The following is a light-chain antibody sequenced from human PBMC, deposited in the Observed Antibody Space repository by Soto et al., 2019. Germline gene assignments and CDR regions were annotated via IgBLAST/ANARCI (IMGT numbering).Light chain of an antibody. V-gene: IGKV4-1*01. CDR3: QQYYSTPYT. J-gene: IGKJ2*01. Sequence: DIVMTQSPDSLAVSLGERATVNCKSSQSVLYSSNNKNYLAWYQQKPGQPPKLLIYWAATRESGVPDRFSGSGSGTDFTLTISSLQAKDVAVYYCQQYYSTPYTFGQGTNLEIK. CDR2: WAA. CDR1: QSVLYSSNNKNY.